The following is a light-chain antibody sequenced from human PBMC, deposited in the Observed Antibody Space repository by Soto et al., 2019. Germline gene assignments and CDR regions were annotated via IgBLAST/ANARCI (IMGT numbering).Light chain of an antibody. CDR1: QSISSY. Sequence: DIQITQSHSPLSESVSYRATSAGGAVTIISMASQSISSYLTWYQQKPGKAPKLLIYAASSLESGVPSRFSGSGSGTEFTLTISSLQPDDFATYYCQQYNSYSPTFGQGTKVDIK. J-gene: IGKJ1*01. CDR2: AAS. V-gene: IGKV1-5*02. CDR3: QQYNSYSPT.